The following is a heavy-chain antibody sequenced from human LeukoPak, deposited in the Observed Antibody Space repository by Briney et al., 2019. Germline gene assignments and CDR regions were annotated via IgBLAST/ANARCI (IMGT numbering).Heavy chain of an antibody. D-gene: IGHD4/OR15-4a*01. V-gene: IGHV4-34*01. J-gene: IGHJ4*02. Sequence: PSETLSLTCAVYGGSFSGYYWSWIRQPPGKGLEWIGEINHSGSTNYNPSLKSRVTISVDTSKNQFSLKLSSVTAADTAVYYCARGRRYGVWGQGTLVTVSS. CDR2: INHSGST. CDR1: GGSFSGYY. CDR3: ARGRRYGV.